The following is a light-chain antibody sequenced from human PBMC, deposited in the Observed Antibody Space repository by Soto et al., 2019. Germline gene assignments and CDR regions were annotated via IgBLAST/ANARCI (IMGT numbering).Light chain of an antibody. CDR3: QSYDSSLSSWKV. CDR2: GNS. J-gene: IGLJ2*01. V-gene: IGLV1-40*01. Sequence: QAVVTQPPSVSGAPGQRVTISCTGSSSNIGAGYDVHWYQQLPGTAPKLLIYGNSNRPSGVPDRFSGSKSGTSASLAITGLQAEDEADYYCQSYDSSLSSWKVFGGGTKLTVI. CDR1: SSNIGAGYD.